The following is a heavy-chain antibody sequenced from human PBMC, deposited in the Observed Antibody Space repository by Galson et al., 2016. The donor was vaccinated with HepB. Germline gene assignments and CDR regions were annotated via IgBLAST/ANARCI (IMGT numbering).Heavy chain of an antibody. CDR1: GFTFSSHA. J-gene: IGHJ6*02. D-gene: IGHD4-11*01. CDR2: INSNGGLT. Sequence: SLRLSCAASGFTFSSHAMLWVRQAPGKGLEYVSAINSNGGLTYYANSVKGRFTVSRDNSKNTLYFQMSSLRLEDTGVYYWVTPTVSAYHYYYGMDVWGQGTTVIVSS. CDR3: VTPTVSAYHYYYGMDV. V-gene: IGHV3-64*05.